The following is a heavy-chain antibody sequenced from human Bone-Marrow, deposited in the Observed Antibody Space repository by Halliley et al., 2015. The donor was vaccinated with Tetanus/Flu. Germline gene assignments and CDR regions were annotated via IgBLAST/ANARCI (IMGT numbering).Heavy chain of an antibody. CDR3: ARDDDTSVHFSRLE. V-gene: IGHV3-23*01. CDR2: ISEDDGST. J-gene: IGHJ4*02. Sequence: SGISEDDGSTYYADSVKGRFIISRDIPKNTLYLQMNSLRVEDTAVYYCARDDDTSVHFSRLEWGQGTLVTVSS. D-gene: IGHD3-22*01.